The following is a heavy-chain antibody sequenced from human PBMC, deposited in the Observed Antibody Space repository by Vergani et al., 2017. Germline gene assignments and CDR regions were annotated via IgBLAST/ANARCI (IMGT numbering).Heavy chain of an antibody. V-gene: IGHV3-23*01. CDR2: VSGSIATP. Sequence: EVQLLESGGGLAQPGGSLRLSCAASGFTFRNYAMTWVRQAPGKGLEWVSSVSGSIATPYYADSVKGRFIISRDNSKNTLHLQMNSLRADDTAVYYCARQKVYYMDVWGKGATVTVS. CDR1: GFTFRNYA. J-gene: IGHJ6*03. CDR3: ARQKVYYMDV.